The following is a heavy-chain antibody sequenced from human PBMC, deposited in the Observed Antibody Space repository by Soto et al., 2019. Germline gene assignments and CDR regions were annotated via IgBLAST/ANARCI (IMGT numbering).Heavy chain of an antibody. CDR3: ARDQGGYCTNGVCLNNWFDP. Sequence: SVKVSCKASGGTFSSYTISWVRQAPGQGLEWMGRIIPILGIANYAQKFQGRVTITADKSTSTAYMELSSLRSEDTAVYYCARDQGGYCTNGVCLNNWFDPWGQGTLVTVSS. D-gene: IGHD2-8*01. J-gene: IGHJ5*02. CDR1: GGTFSSYT. V-gene: IGHV1-69*04. CDR2: IIPILGIA.